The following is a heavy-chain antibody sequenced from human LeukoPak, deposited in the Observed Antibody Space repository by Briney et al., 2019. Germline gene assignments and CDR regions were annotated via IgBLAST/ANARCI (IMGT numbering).Heavy chain of an antibody. CDR2: IKQDGSEK. CDR1: GFTFSSYR. CDR3: ARDYSGWYYY. Sequence: PGGSLRLSCAVSGFTFSSYRMSWVRQAPGKGLEWVANIKQDGSEKYYLDSVKGRFTISRDNTKNSLYLQMNGLRAEDTAVYYCARDYSGWYYYWGQGTLVTVSS. V-gene: IGHV3-7*04. J-gene: IGHJ4*02. D-gene: IGHD6-19*01.